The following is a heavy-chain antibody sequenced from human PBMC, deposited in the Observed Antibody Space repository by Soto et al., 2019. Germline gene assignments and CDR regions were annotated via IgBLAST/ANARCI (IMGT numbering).Heavy chain of an antibody. Sequence: QVQLQESGPGLVKPSQTLSLTCTVSGGSISSGGYYWSWIRQHPGKGLEWIGYIYYSGSTYYNPSLKSRVTISVDTSKTQSSLKLSSVTAADTAVYYCARSPEATVTAFDYWGQGTLVTVSS. J-gene: IGHJ4*02. V-gene: IGHV4-31*03. D-gene: IGHD4-17*01. CDR3: ARSPEATVTAFDY. CDR2: IYYSGST. CDR1: GGSISSGGYY.